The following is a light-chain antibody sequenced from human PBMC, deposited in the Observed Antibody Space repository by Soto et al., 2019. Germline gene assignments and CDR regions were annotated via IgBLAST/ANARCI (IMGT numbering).Light chain of an antibody. CDR1: QSVSSSY. Sequence: EIVLTQSPGTLSLSPGERATLSCRASQSVSSSYLAWYQQKPGQAPRLLIYGASSRATVIPDKFSGSGSGTDCTLTISRLEPEDLAVYYCQQYGSSPRTFGQGTKVEIK. CDR3: QQYGSSPRT. J-gene: IGKJ1*01. V-gene: IGKV3-20*01. CDR2: GAS.